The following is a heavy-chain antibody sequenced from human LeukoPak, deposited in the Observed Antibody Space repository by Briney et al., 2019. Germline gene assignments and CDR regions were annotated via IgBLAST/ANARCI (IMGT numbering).Heavy chain of an antibody. V-gene: IGHV3-30*04. CDR1: GFTFSRSA. D-gene: IGHD1-1*01. CDR3: ARESWNDGEYYFDY. CDR2: ISYDGGNK. J-gene: IGHJ4*02. Sequence: PGRSLRLSCAASGFTFSRSAMHWVRQAPGKGLEWVAIISYDGGNKYYADSVKGRFTISRDNSKNTLYLQMNSLRAEDTAVYYCARESWNDGEYYFDYWGQGTLVTVSS.